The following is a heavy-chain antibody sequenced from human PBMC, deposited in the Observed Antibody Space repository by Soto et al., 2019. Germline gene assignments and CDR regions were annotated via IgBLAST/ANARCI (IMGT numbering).Heavy chain of an antibody. CDR3: AKDLPCISTSCYDNGMDV. D-gene: IGHD2-2*01. CDR2: IWYDGSNK. J-gene: IGHJ6*02. V-gene: IGHV3-30*02. Sequence: GGSLRLSCAASGFTFSSYGMHWVRQAPGKGLEWVAVIWYDGSNKYYADSVKGRFTISRDNSKNTLYLQMNSLRAEDTAVYYCAKDLPCISTSCYDNGMDVWGQGTTVTVSS. CDR1: GFTFSSYG.